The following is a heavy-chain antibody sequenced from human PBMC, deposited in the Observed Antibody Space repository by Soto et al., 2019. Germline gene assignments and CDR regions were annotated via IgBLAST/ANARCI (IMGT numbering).Heavy chain of an antibody. CDR3: ARHGAGSYGDFDY. V-gene: IGHV4-39*01. CDR1: GGSISSSSYY. Sequence: QLQLQESGPGLVKPSETLSLTCTVSGGSISSSSYYWGWIRQPPGKGLEWIGSIYYSGSTYYNPYLKSRVTISVDTSKNQFSLKLSSVTAADTAVYYCARHGAGSYGDFDYWGQGTLVTVSS. D-gene: IGHD5-18*01. J-gene: IGHJ4*02. CDR2: IYYSGST.